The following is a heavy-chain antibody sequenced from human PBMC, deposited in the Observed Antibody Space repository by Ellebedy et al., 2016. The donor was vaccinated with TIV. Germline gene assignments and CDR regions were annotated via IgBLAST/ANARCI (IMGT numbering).Heavy chain of an antibody. D-gene: IGHD3-10*01. V-gene: IGHV4-39*07. Sequence: SETLSLTCTVSGDSITHSSYYWAWIRQPPGKGLGRIGNFYYSGNSFYNPSLKSRVTISVDTSKMQFSLKLNSVTAADTAVYYCAGGSYTPYGMDVWGRGTTVIVSS. J-gene: IGHJ6*02. CDR3: AGGSYTPYGMDV. CDR1: GDSITHSSYY. CDR2: FYYSGNS.